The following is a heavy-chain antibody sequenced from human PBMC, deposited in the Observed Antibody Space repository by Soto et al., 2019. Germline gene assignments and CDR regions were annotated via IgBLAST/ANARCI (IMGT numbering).Heavy chain of an antibody. J-gene: IGHJ5*02. CDR3: ARHGYCSSTSCPRPSWFDP. CDR1: GYSYTSYW. V-gene: IGHV5-51*01. CDR2: ISPGDSDT. Sequence: GASLKISCNCSGYSYTSYWIGWVRQMPGKRLEWIGIISPGDSDTSYSTSLPGHATISADKSISTAYLQWSSLTASDTAMYYCARHGYCSSTSCPRPSWFDPWGQGTLVTVSS. D-gene: IGHD2-2*03.